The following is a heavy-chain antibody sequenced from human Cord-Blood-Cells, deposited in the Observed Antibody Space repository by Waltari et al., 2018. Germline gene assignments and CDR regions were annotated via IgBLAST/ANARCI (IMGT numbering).Heavy chain of an antibody. Sequence: QVQLQESGPGLVKPSETLSLTCAVSGFSISSGYYWGWIRQPPGKGLEWIGSIYHSGSTYYNPSLKSRVTISVDTSKNQFSLKLSSVTAADTAVYDCARDGSSSGNYGMDVWGQGTTVTVSS. CDR2: IYHSGST. CDR1: GFSISSGYY. D-gene: IGHD6-6*01. CDR3: ARDGSSSGNYGMDV. J-gene: IGHJ6*02. V-gene: IGHV4-38-2*02.